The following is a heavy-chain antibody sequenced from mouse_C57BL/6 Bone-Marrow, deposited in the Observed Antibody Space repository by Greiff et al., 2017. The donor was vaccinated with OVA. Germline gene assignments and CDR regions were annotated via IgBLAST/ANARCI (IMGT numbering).Heavy chain of an antibody. D-gene: IGHD2-4*01. CDR3: ARWGDYDRDWYFDV. CDR1: GYSITSGYD. CDR2: ISYSGST. V-gene: IGHV3-1*01. J-gene: IGHJ1*03. Sequence: VQLKESGPGMVKPSQSLSLTCTVTGYSITSGYDWHWIRHFPGNKLEWMGYISYSGSTNYNPSLKSRISITHDTSKNHFFLKLNSVTTEDTATYYCARWGDYDRDWYFDVWGTGTTVTVSS.